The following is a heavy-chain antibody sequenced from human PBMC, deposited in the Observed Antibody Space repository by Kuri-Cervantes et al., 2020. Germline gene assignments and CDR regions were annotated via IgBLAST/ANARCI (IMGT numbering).Heavy chain of an antibody. Sequence: GESLKISCAASGFTFDDYTMHWVRQAPGKGLEWVSLISWDGGSTYYADSVKGRFTISSHNSKNTLYLQMNSLRAEDTAVYYCARVLSRAAADYYYYYMDVWGKGTTVTVSS. CDR3: ARVLSRAAADYYYYYMDV. D-gene: IGHD6-13*01. J-gene: IGHJ6*03. CDR1: GFTFDDYT. CDR2: ISWDGGST. V-gene: IGHV3-43*01.